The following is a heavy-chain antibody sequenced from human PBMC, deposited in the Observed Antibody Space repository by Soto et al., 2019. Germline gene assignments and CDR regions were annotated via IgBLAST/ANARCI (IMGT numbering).Heavy chain of an antibody. V-gene: IGHV4-59*08. J-gene: IGHJ4*02. CDR2: VYYSGST. D-gene: IGHD1-1*01. Sequence: PSETLSLTCTVSGGSISSYYWSWIRQPPGKGLEWIGYVYYSGSTKYSPSFQGQVTISVDKSINTAYLQWSSLKASDTAMYFCVRHLREQTGERQLDYWGQGTRVTVSS. CDR3: VRHLREQTGERQLDY. CDR1: GGSISSYY.